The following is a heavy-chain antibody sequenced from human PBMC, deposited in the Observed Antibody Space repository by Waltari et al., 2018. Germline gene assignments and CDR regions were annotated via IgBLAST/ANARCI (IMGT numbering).Heavy chain of an antibody. CDR1: GFTFSSYS. Sequence: EVQLVESGGGLVQPGGSLRLSCAASGFTFSSYSMNWVRQAPGKGLEWVSYISSSSSTIYYADSVKGRFTIARDNAKNSLYLQMNSLRAEDTAVYYCARGGLLYSSSWAFDYWGQGTLVTVSS. V-gene: IGHV3-48*04. J-gene: IGHJ4*02. CDR2: ISSSSSTI. D-gene: IGHD6-13*01. CDR3: ARGGLLYSSSWAFDY.